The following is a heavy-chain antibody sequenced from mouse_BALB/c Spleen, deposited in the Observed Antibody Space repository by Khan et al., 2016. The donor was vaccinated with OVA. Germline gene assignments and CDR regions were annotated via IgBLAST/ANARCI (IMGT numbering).Heavy chain of an antibody. D-gene: IGHD2-13*01. V-gene: IGHV1S56*01. CDR2: IYPGRVNT. CDR3: ARDDDFVGDAMDY. J-gene: IGHJ4*01. Sequence: GQLQQPGPELVKPGASVRISCKASGYTFTTYYMHWVNQRPGQGLEWIGWIYPGRVNTKYNDQFKGKATLTADKSSSTAYMQLSSLTSEDSAASFCARDDDFVGDAMDYWGQGTSVTVSS. CDR1: GYTFTTYY.